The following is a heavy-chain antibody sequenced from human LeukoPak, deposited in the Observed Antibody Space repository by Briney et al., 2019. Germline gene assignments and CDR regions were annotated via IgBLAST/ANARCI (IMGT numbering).Heavy chain of an antibody. Sequence: GGSLRLSCAASGFTFSSYSMNWVRQAPGKGLEWVSSISSSSSYIYYADSVKGRFTISRDNAKNSLYLQMNSLRAEDTAVYYCARDVDIVAETVPYYYYGMDVWGQGTTVTVSS. J-gene: IGHJ6*02. CDR2: ISSSSSYI. D-gene: IGHD5-12*01. V-gene: IGHV3-21*01. CDR1: GFTFSSYS. CDR3: ARDVDIVAETVPYYYYGMDV.